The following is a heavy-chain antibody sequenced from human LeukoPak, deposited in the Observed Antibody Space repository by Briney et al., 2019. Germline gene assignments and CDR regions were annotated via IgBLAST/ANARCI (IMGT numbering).Heavy chain of an antibody. CDR1: GYSISSGYY. CDR3: ARGYSSSWYYNWFDP. V-gene: IGHV4-38-2*02. J-gene: IGHJ5*02. CDR2: VYHDGRT. D-gene: IGHD6-13*01. Sequence: SETLSLTCTVSGYSISSGYYWAWLRQSPGKGLEWIGNVYHDGRTYYNPSLKSRVTISVDTSTNQFSLKLSSVTATDTALYYCARGYSSSWYYNWFDPWGQGTLVTVSS.